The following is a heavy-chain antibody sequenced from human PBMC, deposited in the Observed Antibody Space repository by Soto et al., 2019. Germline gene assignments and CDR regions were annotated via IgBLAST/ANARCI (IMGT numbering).Heavy chain of an antibody. CDR3: AKVDGFLWFELDS. CDR2: ISASGDGT. CDR1: GFTFSSFA. Sequence: EVQLLESGGGLVQPGGSLRLSCAASGFTFSSFAMSWVRQAPGKGLEWVSAISASGDGTYDADSVKGRFTISRDNSKNTLYLQMSSLRAEDTAVYYCAKVDGFLWFELDSWGQGTLVTVSS. V-gene: IGHV3-23*01. D-gene: IGHD3-10*01. J-gene: IGHJ4*02.